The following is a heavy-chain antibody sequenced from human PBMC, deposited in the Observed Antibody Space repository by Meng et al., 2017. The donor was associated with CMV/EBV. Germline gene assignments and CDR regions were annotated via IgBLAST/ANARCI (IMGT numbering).Heavy chain of an antibody. J-gene: IGHJ3*02. Sequence: GESLKISCAASGFTFSSYSMNWVRQAPGKGLEWVSYISSSSSTIYYADSVKGRFTISRDNAKNSLYLQMNSLRAEDTAVYYCAREYCSSTSCYSDAFDIWGQGTMVTVSS. D-gene: IGHD2-2*01. V-gene: IGHV3-48*04. CDR2: ISSSSSTI. CDR3: AREYCSSTSCYSDAFDI. CDR1: GFTFSSYS.